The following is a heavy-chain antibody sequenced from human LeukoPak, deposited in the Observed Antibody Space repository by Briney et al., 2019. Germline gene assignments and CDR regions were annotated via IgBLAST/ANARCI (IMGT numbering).Heavy chain of an antibody. CDR1: GGSISSGDYY. Sequence: SETLSLTCTVSGGSISSGDYYWSWIRQPPGKGLEWIGYIYYSGSTYYNPSLKSRVSISLDTSKNQFSLELSSVTAADTAVYYCARYYYDSSSKFDLWGQGTLVTVSS. CDR3: ARYYYDSSSKFDL. J-gene: IGHJ5*02. V-gene: IGHV4-30-4*01. D-gene: IGHD3-22*01. CDR2: IYYSGST.